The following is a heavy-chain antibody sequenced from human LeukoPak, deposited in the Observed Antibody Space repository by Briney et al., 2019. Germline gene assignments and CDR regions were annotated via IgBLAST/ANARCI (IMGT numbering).Heavy chain of an antibody. CDR3: ARGATAGRFSLRPTGAYYMDV. J-gene: IGHJ6*03. D-gene: IGHD6-13*01. V-gene: IGHV1-2*02. CDR2: INPNSGGT. Sequence: ASVKVSCKASGYTFTGYYVHWVRQAPGQGLEWMGWINPNSGGTNCAQKFQGRVTMTRDTSINTAYMELSSLRFDDTAVYCCARGATAGRFSLRPTGAYYMDVWGKGTTVTVSS. CDR1: GYTFTGYY.